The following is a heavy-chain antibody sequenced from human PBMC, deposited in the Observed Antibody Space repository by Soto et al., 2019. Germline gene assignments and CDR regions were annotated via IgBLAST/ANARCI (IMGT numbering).Heavy chain of an antibody. D-gene: IGHD6-19*01. CDR2: TYYRSKWYN. V-gene: IGHV6-1*01. CDR1: GDSVSSNSAA. Sequence: PSQTLSLTCAISGDSVSSNSAAWNWIRQSPSRGLEWLGRTYYRSKWYNDYAVSVKSRITINPDTSKNQFSLQLNSVTPEDTAVYYCAREVKRWPVREDWFDPWGQGTLVTVSS. J-gene: IGHJ5*02. CDR3: AREVKRWPVREDWFDP.